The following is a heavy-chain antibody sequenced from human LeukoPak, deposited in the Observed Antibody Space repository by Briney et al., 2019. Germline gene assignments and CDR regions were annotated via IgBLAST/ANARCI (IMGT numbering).Heavy chain of an antibody. CDR2: SSASGAVP. Sequence: PGGSLTLSCAASGFRFDSFYMGWIRQVQGRGLDYIALSSASGAVPYYAESVEGRFTISRDNAKNSVSLQMNSLNADDTAIYYCARSLIVASEDYWGQGTQVIVSS. J-gene: IGHJ4*02. CDR3: ARSLIVASEDY. D-gene: IGHD3-22*01. V-gene: IGHV3-11*04. CDR1: GFRFDSFY.